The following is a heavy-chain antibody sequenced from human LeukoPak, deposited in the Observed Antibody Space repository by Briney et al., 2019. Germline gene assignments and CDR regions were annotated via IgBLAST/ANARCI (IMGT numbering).Heavy chain of an antibody. CDR1: GFTFDDYA. CDR2: ISWNSGSI. D-gene: IGHD6-13*01. CDR3: AKGLLVRDALDAFDI. Sequence: PGGSLRLSCAASGFTFDDYAMHWVRQAPGKGLEWVSGISWNSGSIGYADSVKGRFTISRDNAKNSLYLQMNSLRAEDMALYYCAKGLLVRDALDAFDIWGQGTMVTVSS. V-gene: IGHV3-9*03. J-gene: IGHJ3*02.